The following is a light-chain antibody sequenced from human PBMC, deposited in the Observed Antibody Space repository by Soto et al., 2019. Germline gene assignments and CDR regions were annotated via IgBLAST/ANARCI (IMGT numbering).Light chain of an antibody. CDR3: SSYTTSSTLYVV. Sequence: QSALTQPASVSGSPGQSITISCTGTSSDVGGYNYVSWYQQHPGKAPKLMIYDVSNRPSGVSNRFSGSKSGNTVSLTISGLQAEDEAAYYCSSYTTSSTLYVVFGGGTKLTVL. V-gene: IGLV2-14*01. CDR1: SSDVGGYNY. J-gene: IGLJ2*01. CDR2: DVS.